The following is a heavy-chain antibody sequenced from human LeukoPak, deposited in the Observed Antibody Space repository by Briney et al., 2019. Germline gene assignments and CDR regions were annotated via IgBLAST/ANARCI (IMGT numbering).Heavy chain of an antibody. CDR1: GYTFTSYA. V-gene: IGHV7-4-1*02. D-gene: IGHD6-13*01. CDR3: ARDPRPNVLAAAAFDP. CDR2: INTNTGNP. J-gene: IGHJ5*02. Sequence: ASVKVSCKASGYTFTSYAMNWVRQAPGQGLEWMGWINTNTGNPTYAQGFTGRFVFSLDTSVSTAYLQISSLKAEDTAVYYCARDPRPNVLAAAAFDPWGQGTLVTVSS.